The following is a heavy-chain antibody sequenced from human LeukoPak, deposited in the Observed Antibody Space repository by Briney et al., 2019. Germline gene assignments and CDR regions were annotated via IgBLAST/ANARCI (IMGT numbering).Heavy chain of an antibody. D-gene: IGHD2-2*01. CDR3: ARGGVWGVVVPAAIRGSPPDY. CDR2: MNPNSGNT. Sequence: ASVKVSCKASGYTFTSYDINWVRQATGQGLEWMEWMNPNSGNTGYAQKFQGRVTMTRNTSISTAYMELSSLRSEDTAVYYCARGGVWGVVVPAAIRGSPPDYWGQGTLVTVSS. V-gene: IGHV1-8*01. J-gene: IGHJ4*02. CDR1: GYTFTSYD.